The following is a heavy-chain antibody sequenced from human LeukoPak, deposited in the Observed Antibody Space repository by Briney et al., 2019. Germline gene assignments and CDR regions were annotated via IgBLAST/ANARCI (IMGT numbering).Heavy chain of an antibody. CDR3: AKGSRGSCYSGFDY. CDR1: GITVSSSA. CDR2: ISGNGGSI. V-gene: IGHV3-23*01. Sequence: GGSLRLSCAASGITVSSSAMSWVRQAPGKGLEWVSAISGNGGSIYYADSVKGRFTISRDNSKNTLYLQMNSLRAEDTAIYYCAKGSRGSCYSGFDYWGQGTLATVSS. J-gene: IGHJ4*02. D-gene: IGHD2-15*01.